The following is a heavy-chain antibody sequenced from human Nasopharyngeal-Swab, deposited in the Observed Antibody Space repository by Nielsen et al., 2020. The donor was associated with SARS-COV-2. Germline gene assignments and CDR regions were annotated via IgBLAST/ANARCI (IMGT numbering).Heavy chain of an antibody. Sequence: SETLSLTCTVSGGSISGYYWSWIRQPPGKGLEWIGSLSYSGSTNYNPSLKSRVTISLDTSMNQFSLTLYSLTAADTAVYYCARGDNWGGDAFDIWGQGTVVTVSS. CDR2: LSYSGST. J-gene: IGHJ3*02. D-gene: IGHD1-1*01. V-gene: IGHV4-59*08. CDR3: ARGDNWGGDAFDI. CDR1: GGSISGYY.